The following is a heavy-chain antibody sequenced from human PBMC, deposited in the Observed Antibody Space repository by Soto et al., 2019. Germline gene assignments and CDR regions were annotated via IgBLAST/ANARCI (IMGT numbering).Heavy chain of an antibody. D-gene: IGHD4-17*01. J-gene: IGHJ4*02. CDR3: TTDRGTVTTFFDY. Sequence: EVQLVESGGGLVQPGGSLRLSCAASGFTFSNAWMSWVRQAPGKGLEWVGRIKSKTDGGTTDYAAPVKGRFTISRDDSKNTLYLQMNSLKTEDTAVYYCTTDRGTVTTFFDYWGQGTLVTVSS. CDR1: GFTFSNAW. V-gene: IGHV3-15*01. CDR2: IKSKTDGGTT.